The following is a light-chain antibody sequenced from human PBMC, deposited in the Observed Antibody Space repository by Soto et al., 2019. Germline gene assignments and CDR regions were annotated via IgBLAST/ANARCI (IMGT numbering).Light chain of an antibody. CDR1: KLGDKS. CDR3: QAWDSSSVV. J-gene: IGLJ2*01. V-gene: IGLV3-1*01. Sequence: SYELTQPPSVSVSPGQTASITCSGDKLGDKSACWYQQKPGQSPVLVIYQDHKRPSGIPERFSGSTSGNTATLTISGTQAMDEADYYCQAWDSSSVVFGRGTKLTVL. CDR2: QDH.